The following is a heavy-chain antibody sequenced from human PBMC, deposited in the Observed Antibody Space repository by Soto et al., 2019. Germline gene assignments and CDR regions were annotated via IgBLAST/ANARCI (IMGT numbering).Heavy chain of an antibody. CDR3: ASDRSSGWDQGYGMDV. CDR1: GGSISTYY. J-gene: IGHJ6*02. Sequence: SETLSLTCTVSGGSISTYYWSWIRQPPGKGLEWIGYIYYSGSTSYSPSLKSRVTISVDTSKNQFSLKLRSVTAADTAVYYCASDRSSGWDQGYGMDVWGQVTTVTLS. D-gene: IGHD6-19*01. CDR2: IYYSGST. V-gene: IGHV4-59*01.